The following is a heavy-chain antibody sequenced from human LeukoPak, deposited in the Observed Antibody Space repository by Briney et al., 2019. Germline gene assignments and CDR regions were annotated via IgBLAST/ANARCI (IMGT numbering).Heavy chain of an antibody. J-gene: IGHJ4*02. Sequence: GGSLRLSCAASGFTFSSYWMSWVRQAPGKGLEWVANIKQDGSEKYYVDSVKGRFTISRDNSKNTLYLQMNSLRVEDTAVYFCARERLEPLEVDYWGQGTLVTVSS. CDR1: GFTFSSYW. V-gene: IGHV3-7*01. CDR2: IKQDGSEK. CDR3: ARERLEPLEVDY. D-gene: IGHD1-1*01.